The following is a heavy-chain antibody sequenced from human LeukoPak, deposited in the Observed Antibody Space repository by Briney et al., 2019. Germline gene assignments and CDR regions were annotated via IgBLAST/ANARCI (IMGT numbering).Heavy chain of an antibody. Sequence: GGSLRLSCAASGFTFSSYWMSWVRQAPGKGLEWVANIKQDGSEKYYVDSVKGRFTISRDNSKNTLYLQMNSLRAEDTAVYYCARDIGDYVIDYWGQGTLVTVSS. D-gene: IGHD4-17*01. CDR1: GFTFSSYW. CDR2: IKQDGSEK. V-gene: IGHV3-7*01. J-gene: IGHJ4*02. CDR3: ARDIGDYVIDY.